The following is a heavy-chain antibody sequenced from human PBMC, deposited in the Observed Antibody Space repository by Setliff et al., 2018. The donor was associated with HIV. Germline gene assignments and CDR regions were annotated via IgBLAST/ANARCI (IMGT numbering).Heavy chain of an antibody. Sequence: PSETLSLTCAVSGGSIGTANWWSWVRQPPGQGLEWIGEIYYSGNTNYNPSLKSRVTMSVDTSKNQFSLKLSSVTAADTAVYYCARAAAAGTRCFDLWGRGTLVTVSS. V-gene: IGHV4-4*02. CDR2: IYYSGNT. CDR3: ARAAAAGTRCFDL. J-gene: IGHJ2*01. CDR1: GGSIGTANW. D-gene: IGHD6-13*01.